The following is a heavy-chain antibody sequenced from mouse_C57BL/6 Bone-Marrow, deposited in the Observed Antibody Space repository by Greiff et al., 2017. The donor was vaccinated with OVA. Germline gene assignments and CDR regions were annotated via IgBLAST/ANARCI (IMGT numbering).Heavy chain of an antibody. V-gene: IGHV6-3*01. D-gene: IGHD4-1*01. CDR3: TGLANWDLDY. CDR1: GFTFSNYW. Sequence: DVHLVESGGGLVQPGGSMKLSCVASGFTFSNYWMNWVRQSPEKGLEWVAQIRLKSDNYATHYAESVKGRFTISRDDSKSSVYLQMNNLRAEDTGIYYCTGLANWDLDYWGQGTTLTVSS. J-gene: IGHJ2*01. CDR2: IRLKSDNYAT.